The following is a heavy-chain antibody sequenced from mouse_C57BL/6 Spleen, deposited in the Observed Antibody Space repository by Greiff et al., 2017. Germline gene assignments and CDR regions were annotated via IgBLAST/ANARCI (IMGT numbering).Heavy chain of an antibody. D-gene: IGHD4-1*01. Sequence: VQLVESGPELVKPGASVKISCKASGYAFSSSWMNWVKQRPGKGLEWIGRIYPGDGDTNYNGKFKGKATLTADKSSSTAYMQLSSLTSEDSAVYFCARTGPSFDYWGQGITLTVSS. V-gene: IGHV1-82*01. CDR2: IYPGDGDT. J-gene: IGHJ2*01. CDR3: ARTGPSFDY. CDR1: GYAFSSSW.